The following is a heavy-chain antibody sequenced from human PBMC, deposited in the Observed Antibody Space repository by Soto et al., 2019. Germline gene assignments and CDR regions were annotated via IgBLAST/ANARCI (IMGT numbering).Heavy chain of an antibody. D-gene: IGHD2-15*01. V-gene: IGHV1-18*01. CDR1: GYTFITYG. CDR3: ARDLPTSRIRARDYYYAMDV. CDR2: IRSYNGNT. Sequence: QVQLVQSGAEVKKPGASVKVSCKASGYTFITYGIRWVRQAPGQGLEWMGWIRSYNGNTNYAQKLQGRVTMTTDTSTTTAYMELRSLRYDDTAVYYCARDLPTSRIRARDYYYAMDVWGQGTTVTVSS. J-gene: IGHJ6*02.